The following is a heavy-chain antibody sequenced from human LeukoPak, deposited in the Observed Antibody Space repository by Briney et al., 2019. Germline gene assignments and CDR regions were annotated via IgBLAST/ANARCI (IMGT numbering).Heavy chain of an antibody. Sequence: SETLSLTCTVSGGSIISSGYYWSWIRQRPGEGLEWIGYIYSSGSTYCNPSLKSRITISRDTSKNQFSLRLSSVTAADTAVYYCARDRDSGSGSSPYWGQGTLVTVSS. CDR2: IYSSGST. D-gene: IGHD3-10*01. J-gene: IGHJ4*02. CDR3: ARDRDSGSGSSPY. CDR1: GGSIISSGYY. V-gene: IGHV4-31*03.